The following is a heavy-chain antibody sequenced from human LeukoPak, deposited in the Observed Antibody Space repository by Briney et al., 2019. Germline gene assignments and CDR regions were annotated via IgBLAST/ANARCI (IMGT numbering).Heavy chain of an antibody. Sequence: GGSLRLSCAASGFTFSSYAMSWVRQAPGKGLEWVSAVSGSGGSTYYADSVKGRFTISRDNSKNTLYLQMNSLRAEDTAVYYCAKDLSAGVSAAYFVVVPAAPDYWGQGTLVTVSS. CDR3: AKDLSAGVSAAYFVVVPAAPDY. J-gene: IGHJ4*02. D-gene: IGHD2-2*01. CDR2: VSGSGGST. CDR1: GFTFSSYA. V-gene: IGHV3-23*01.